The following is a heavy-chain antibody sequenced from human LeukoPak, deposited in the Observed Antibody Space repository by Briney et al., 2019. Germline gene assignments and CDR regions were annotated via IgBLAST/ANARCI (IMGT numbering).Heavy chain of an antibody. CDR1: GGTFSSYA. CDR3: ATHPVDCSGGSCKYNWFDP. CDR2: IIPIFGTA. D-gene: IGHD2-15*01. V-gene: IGHV1-69*13. Sequence: ASVKVSCKASGGTFSSYAISWVRQAPGQGLEWMGGIIPIFGTASYAQKFQGRVTITADESTSTAYMELSSLRSEDTAVYYCATHPVDCSGGSCKYNWFDPWGQGTLVTVSS. J-gene: IGHJ5*02.